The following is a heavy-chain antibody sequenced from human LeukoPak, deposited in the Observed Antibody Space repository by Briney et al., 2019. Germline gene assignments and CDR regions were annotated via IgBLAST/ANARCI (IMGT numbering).Heavy chain of an antibody. CDR3: ARDRACSNGVCSYFDY. Sequence: SETLSLTCAVYGGSSSRYYWGGVRQPPGKGLELVGEINHSGSTNYNPSLKSRVTLSADTSKNQFSLKLTSVTAADTAVYYCARDRACSNGVCSYFDYWGQGTLVTVSS. V-gene: IGHV4-34*01. CDR2: INHSGST. D-gene: IGHD2-8*01. CDR1: GGSSSRYY. J-gene: IGHJ4*02.